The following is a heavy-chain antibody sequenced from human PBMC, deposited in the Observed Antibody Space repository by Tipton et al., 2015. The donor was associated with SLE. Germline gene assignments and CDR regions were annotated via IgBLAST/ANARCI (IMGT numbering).Heavy chain of an antibody. CDR1: GASISLHY. V-gene: IGHV4-59*11. Sequence: TLSLTCTVSGASISLHYWSWIRQSPGKGLEWIGYIYYSGSTTYSPSLESRVTISVDTSKNQFSLKLSSVTAADTAVYYCARDRTRTPGWFDPWGQGTLVTVSS. D-gene: IGHD1-1*01. CDR2: IYYSGST. CDR3: ARDRTRTPGWFDP. J-gene: IGHJ5*02.